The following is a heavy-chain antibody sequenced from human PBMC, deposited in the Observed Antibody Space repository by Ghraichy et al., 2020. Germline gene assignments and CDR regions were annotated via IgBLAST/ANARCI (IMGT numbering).Heavy chain of an antibody. J-gene: IGHJ4*02. CDR2: ISSSSSYI. V-gene: IGHV3-21*01. D-gene: IGHD6-13*01. CDR3: ARARGVRQQQAVDY. CDR1: GFTFSSYS. Sequence: GGSLRLSCAASGFTFSSYSMNWVRQAPGKGLEWVSSISSSSSYIYYADSVKGRFTISRDNAKNSLYLQMNSLRAEDTAVYYCARARGVRQQQAVDYWGQGTLVTVSS.